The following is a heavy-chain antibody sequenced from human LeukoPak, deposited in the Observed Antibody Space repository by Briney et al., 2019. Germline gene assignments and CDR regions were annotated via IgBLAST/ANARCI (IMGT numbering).Heavy chain of an antibody. V-gene: IGHV3-30-3*01. CDR3: ARVRGGRSWYYYGMDV. CDR1: GFTFSNFA. D-gene: IGHD3-16*01. Sequence: GGSLRLSCAASGFTFSNFAMHWVRQATGKGLEWVAVISYDGDNEYYADSVKGQFTISRDNPKDRLYLQMNSLRPEDTAMYYCARVRGGRSWYYYGMDVWGRGTTVTVSS. J-gene: IGHJ6*02. CDR2: ISYDGDNE.